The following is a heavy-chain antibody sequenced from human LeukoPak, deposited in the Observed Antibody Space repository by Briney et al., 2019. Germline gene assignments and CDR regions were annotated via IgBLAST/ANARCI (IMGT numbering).Heavy chain of an antibody. V-gene: IGHV1-2*04. Sequence: GASVNVSCKASGYTFTGYYMHWVRQAPGQGLEWMGWINPNSGGTNYAQKFQGWVTMTRDTSISTAYMELSRLRSDDTAVYYCARQQRYCSGGSCSIDYYYGMDVWGQGTTVTVSS. CDR2: INPNSGGT. D-gene: IGHD2-15*01. J-gene: IGHJ6*02. CDR3: ARQQRYCSGGSCSIDYYYGMDV. CDR1: GYTFTGYY.